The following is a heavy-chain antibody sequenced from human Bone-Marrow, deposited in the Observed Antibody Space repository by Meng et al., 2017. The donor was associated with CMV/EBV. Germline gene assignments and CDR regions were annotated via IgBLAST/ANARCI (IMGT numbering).Heavy chain of an antibody. CDR1: GGPISSTTYY. J-gene: IGHJ2*01. D-gene: IGHD2/OR15-2a*01. CDR3: ARKPNRDGGYYYFDL. CDR2: IYYSGST. Sequence: GPLRLSCTVSGGPISSTTYYWGWVRQPPGKGLEWIGSIYYSGSTYYNPSLKSRVTISVDTSKNQFSLKLSSVTAADAVVYYCARKPNRDGGYYYFDLWGRGTLVTASS. V-gene: IGHV4-39*01.